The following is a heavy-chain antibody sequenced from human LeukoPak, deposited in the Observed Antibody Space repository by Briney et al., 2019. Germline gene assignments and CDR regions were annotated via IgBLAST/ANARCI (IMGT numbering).Heavy chain of an antibody. V-gene: IGHV4-39*01. CDR2: IYYSGST. Sequence: SETLSLTCTVSGGSISSSSYYWGWIRQPPGKGLEWIGSIYYSGSTYYNPSLKSRVTISVDTSKNQFSLKLSSVTAADTAVYYCARHETFNYYDSSGYLGYFDYWGQETLVTVSS. D-gene: IGHD3-22*01. CDR3: ARHETFNYYDSSGYLGYFDY. J-gene: IGHJ4*02. CDR1: GGSISSSSYY.